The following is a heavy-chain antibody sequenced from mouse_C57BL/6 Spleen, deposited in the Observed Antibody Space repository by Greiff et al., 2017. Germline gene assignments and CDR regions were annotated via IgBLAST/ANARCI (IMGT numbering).Heavy chain of an antibody. CDR2: FNPSDNDT. CDR1: GYTFTSSW. Sequence: VQLQQPGAELVKPGASVKVSCKASGYTFTSSWMHWVKQRPGQGLEWIGRFNPSDNDTNYNQKFKGKATLTVDKSSSTAYMQLSSLTSEDSAVYYCAPTGTSWFAYWGQGTLVTVSA. D-gene: IGHD4-1*02. V-gene: IGHV1-74*01. J-gene: IGHJ3*01. CDR3: APTGTSWFAY.